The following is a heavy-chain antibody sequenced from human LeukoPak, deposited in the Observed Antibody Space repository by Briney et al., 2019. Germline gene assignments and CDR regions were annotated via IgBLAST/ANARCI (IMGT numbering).Heavy chain of an antibody. CDR2: ISSSGSTI. CDR3: ARDLLSAGKRVVTGDDAFDI. D-gene: IGHD2-21*02. Sequence: GGSLRLSCAASGFTFSSYEMNWVRQAPGKGLEWVSYISSSGSTIYYADSVKGRFTISRDNSKNTLYLQMNSLRAEDTAVYYCARDLLSAGKRVVTGDDAFDIWGQGTMVTVSS. V-gene: IGHV3-48*03. J-gene: IGHJ3*02. CDR1: GFTFSSYE.